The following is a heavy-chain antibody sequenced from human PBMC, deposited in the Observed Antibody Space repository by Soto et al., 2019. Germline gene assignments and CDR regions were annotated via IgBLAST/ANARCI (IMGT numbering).Heavy chain of an antibody. J-gene: IGHJ4*02. D-gene: IGHD3-3*01. CDR3: ARADYDFWSGYYPPRLYFDY. CDR2: IKQDGSEK. CDR1: GFTFSSYS. Sequence: EVQLVESGGGLVQPGGSLRLSCAASGFTFSSYSMSWVRQAPGKGLEWVANIKQDGSEKYYVESVKGRFTISRDNAKNSLYLQMNSLRAEDTAVYYCARADYDFWSGYYPPRLYFDYWGQGTLVTVSS. V-gene: IGHV3-7*03.